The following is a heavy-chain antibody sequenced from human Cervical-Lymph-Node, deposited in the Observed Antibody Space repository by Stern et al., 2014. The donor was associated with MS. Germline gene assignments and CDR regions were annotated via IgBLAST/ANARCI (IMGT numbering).Heavy chain of an antibody. Sequence: EMQLVESGAEVKKPGESLKISCKLSGYSFTIYYIAWVRQMPGKGLEWMGVIVPYDSDTTYSPSFQGQVTISADKSITTAYLQWSSLRASDTAMYYCARHVQGFDYWGQGTLVTVSS. J-gene: IGHJ4*02. CDR1: GYSFTIYY. V-gene: IGHV5-51*01. CDR2: IVPYDSDT. CDR3: ARHVQGFDY.